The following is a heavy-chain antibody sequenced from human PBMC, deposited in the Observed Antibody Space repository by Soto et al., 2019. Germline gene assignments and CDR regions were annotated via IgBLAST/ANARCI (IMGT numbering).Heavy chain of an antibody. J-gene: IGHJ6*02. Sequence: QLQLQESGPGLVKPSETLSLTCTVSGGSISSSSYYWGWIRQPPGKGLEWSGNIYYSGSTYYNPSLKSQGTLSGDPSKNQFSLKLSHVTAAHTAVYYCARCNCTGYPYYYYYGMDVWGQGTTVTVSS. CDR3: ARCNCTGYPYYYYYGMDV. V-gene: IGHV4-39*01. CDR1: GGSISSSSYY. D-gene: IGHD1-1*01. CDR2: IYYSGST.